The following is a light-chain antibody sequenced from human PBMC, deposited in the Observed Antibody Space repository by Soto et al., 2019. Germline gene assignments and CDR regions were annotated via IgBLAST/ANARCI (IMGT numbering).Light chain of an antibody. V-gene: IGKV1-39*01. Sequence: DIQMTQSPSPLSASVGDRVNISCRANQSISNHLNWYQQKPGKAPNLLIYAASSLQSGVPSRFSGSGSGTDFTLTISSLQREDFATYYCQQSYSSWWTFGQGTKVDNK. CDR1: QSISNH. CDR2: AAS. J-gene: IGKJ1*01. CDR3: QQSYSSWWT.